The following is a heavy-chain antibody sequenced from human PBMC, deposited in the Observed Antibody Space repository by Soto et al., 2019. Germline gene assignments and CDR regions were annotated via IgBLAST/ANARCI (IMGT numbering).Heavy chain of an antibody. Sequence: SETLSLTCTVSGGSISSYYWSWIRQPPGKGLEWIGYIYYSGSTNYNPSLKSRVTISVDTSKNQFSLKLSSVTAADTAVYYCARHWVVPAAIWFDPWGQGTLVTVSS. D-gene: IGHD2-2*01. CDR3: ARHWVVPAAIWFDP. CDR1: GGSISSYY. J-gene: IGHJ5*02. V-gene: IGHV4-59*08. CDR2: IYYSGST.